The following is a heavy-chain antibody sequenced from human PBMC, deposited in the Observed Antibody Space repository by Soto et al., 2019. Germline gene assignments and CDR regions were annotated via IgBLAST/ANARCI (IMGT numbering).Heavy chain of an antibody. V-gene: IGHV1-3*01. CDR3: ARKDYYGAGIYYFDH. CDR1: GYTSTAYP. Sequence: ASVKVSCKASGYTSTAYPMHWVRQAPGQRLEWMGWINVANGDTGYSQKFQGRVTVTRDTSASTVYMELSSLTSEDTAVYYCARKDYYGAGIYYFDHWGQGTLVNVSS. J-gene: IGHJ4*02. CDR2: INVANGDT. D-gene: IGHD3-10*01.